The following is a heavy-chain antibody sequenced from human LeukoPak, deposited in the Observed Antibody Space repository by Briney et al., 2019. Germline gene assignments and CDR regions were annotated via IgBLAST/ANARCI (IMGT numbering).Heavy chain of an antibody. J-gene: IGHJ5*02. D-gene: IGHD1-26*01. Sequence: ASVKVSCKAFGYTFTSNYMHWVRQAPGQGPEWMGVINPTGSSTLYAQKFQGRVTMTRDMSTTTDYMELSSLRSDDTAVYYCARDNSVGDVAWWFDPWGQGTLVTVSS. CDR2: INPTGSST. CDR1: GYTFTSNY. V-gene: IGHV1-46*01. CDR3: ARDNSVGDVAWWFDP.